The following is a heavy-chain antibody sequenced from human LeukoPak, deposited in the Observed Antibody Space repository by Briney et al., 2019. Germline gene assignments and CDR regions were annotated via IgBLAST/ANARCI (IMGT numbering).Heavy chain of an antibody. D-gene: IGHD1-26*01. J-gene: IGHJ4*02. Sequence: GGSLRLSCAASGFIFTNYWMSWVRQALGKGLECVAYINQDGSETKYVDSVKGRFTISRDNAKNSLYLHMKNLRADDTAVYFCARDPGEWEVPIDFWGQGTLVAVSS. V-gene: IGHV3-7*01. CDR2: INQDGSET. CDR3: ARDPGEWEVPIDF. CDR1: GFIFTNYW.